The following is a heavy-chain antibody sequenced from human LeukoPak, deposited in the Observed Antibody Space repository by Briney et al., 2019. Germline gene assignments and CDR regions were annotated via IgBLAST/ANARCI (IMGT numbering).Heavy chain of an antibody. V-gene: IGHV4-59*01. CDR3: ARDLGVMVRAFDI. D-gene: IGHD5-18*01. J-gene: IGHJ3*02. CDR2: IYYSGST. Sequence: PSETLSLTCTVSGGSISSYYWSWIRQPPGNRLEWIGYIYYSGSTSYNPSLKSRVTISVDTSKNQISLKLSSVTAADTAVYYCARDLGVMVRAFDIWGQGTMVTVSS. CDR1: GGSISSYY.